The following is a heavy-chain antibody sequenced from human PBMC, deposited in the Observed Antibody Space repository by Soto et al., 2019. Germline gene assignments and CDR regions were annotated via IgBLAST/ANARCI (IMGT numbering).Heavy chain of an antibody. CDR3: ARVMAAAGSLFWFDP. V-gene: IGHV4-59*07. CDR1: GGSISSYY. Sequence: SDTVSLTXTVSGGSISSYYWSWIRQPPGKGLEWIGYIYYSGSTNYNPSLKSRVTISVDTSKNQFSLKLSSVTAADTAVYYCARVMAAAGSLFWFDPWGQGTLVTVSS. CDR2: IYYSGST. D-gene: IGHD6-13*01. J-gene: IGHJ5*02.